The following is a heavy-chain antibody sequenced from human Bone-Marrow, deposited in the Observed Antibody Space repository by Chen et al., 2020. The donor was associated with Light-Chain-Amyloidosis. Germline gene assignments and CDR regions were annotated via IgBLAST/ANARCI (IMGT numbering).Heavy chain of an antibody. J-gene: IGHJ4*02. CDR2: SYPDDSDA. D-gene: IGHD5-12*01. CDR3: ARRRDGYNFDY. V-gene: IGHV5-51*01. Sequence: EVQPGQSGPEVKKPGECLKSSCKGSGYTFPNYWIGWVRQMPGKGLEWMGVSYPDDSDARYSPSFEGQVTISADKSITTAYLQWRSLKASDTAMYYCARRRDGYNFDYWGQGTLVTVSS. CDR1: GYTFPNYW.